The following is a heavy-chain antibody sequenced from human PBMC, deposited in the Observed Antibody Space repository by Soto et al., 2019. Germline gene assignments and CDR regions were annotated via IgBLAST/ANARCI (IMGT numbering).Heavy chain of an antibody. V-gene: IGHV4-61*01. CDR2: IYYSGST. CDR3: ARNYYDGEDAFDI. Sequence: SETMSVTSTVFCGSVSSRSDYCSWIRQHPGKGLEWIGYIYYSGSTNYNPSLKSRVTISVDTSKNQFSLKLSSVAAADTAVYYCARNYYDGEDAFDIWGQGTMVTVSS. CDR1: CGSVSSRSDY. J-gene: IGHJ3*02. D-gene: IGHD3-22*01.